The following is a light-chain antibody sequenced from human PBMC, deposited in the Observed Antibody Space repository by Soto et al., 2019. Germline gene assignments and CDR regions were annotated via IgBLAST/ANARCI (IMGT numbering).Light chain of an antibody. V-gene: IGLV1-40*01. CDR3: LSYDSTLSASV. CDR2: GDN. J-gene: IGLJ3*02. Sequence: QSVLTQPPSVSGAPGQRVTISCTGNNSNIGSGYGLHWYQQLPGMAPKLLIYGDNNRPSGVPDRFSGSTSGTSASLAITGLQAEDEADYYCLSYDSTLSASVFGGGTKLTVL. CDR1: NSNIGSGYG.